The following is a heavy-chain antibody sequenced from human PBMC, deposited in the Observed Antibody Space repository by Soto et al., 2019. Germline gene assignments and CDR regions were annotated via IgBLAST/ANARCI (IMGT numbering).Heavy chain of an antibody. Sequence: SETLSLTCTVSGGSISSYYWSWIRQPPGKGLEWIGYIYYSGSTNYNPSLKSRVTISVDTSKNQFSLKLSSVTAADTAVYYCARSYGGNSGWVWRHGTLATVSS. CDR2: IYYSGST. J-gene: IGHJ4*01. V-gene: IGHV4-59*01. CDR1: GGSISSYY. CDR3: ARSYGGNSGWV. D-gene: IGHD4-17*01.